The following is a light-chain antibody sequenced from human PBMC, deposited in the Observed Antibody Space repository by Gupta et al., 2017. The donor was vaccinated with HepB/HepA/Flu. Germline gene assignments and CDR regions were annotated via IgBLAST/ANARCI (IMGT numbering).Light chain of an antibody. J-gene: IGKJ5*01. V-gene: IGKV2-30*01. CDR1: QSLVYSDGNTY. CDR2: KGS. Sequence: LMTDSPLSRPVTLGQPASISCRSSQSLVYSDGNTYLNWFPERAGQSPRRLLYKGSDRDSGILVRFSGSGSGAALTLIISSLAAKDVGVYLCRQGEHWPNTFGQGTRLEIK. CDR3: RQGEHWPNT.